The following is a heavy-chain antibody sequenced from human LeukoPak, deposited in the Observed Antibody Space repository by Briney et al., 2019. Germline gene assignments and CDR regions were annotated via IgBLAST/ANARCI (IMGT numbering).Heavy chain of an antibody. CDR3: ARDETGIDY. Sequence: PGGSLRLSCATFGFKFDDYGMTWVRQAPGKGLEWVFSIKWNSDITTYGDSVKGRFTISRDNAKNSLYLEMNSLRAEDTALYYCARDETGIDYWGQGTLVTVSS. V-gene: IGHV3-20*04. D-gene: IGHD3-9*01. CDR2: IKWNSDIT. CDR1: GFKFDDYG. J-gene: IGHJ4*02.